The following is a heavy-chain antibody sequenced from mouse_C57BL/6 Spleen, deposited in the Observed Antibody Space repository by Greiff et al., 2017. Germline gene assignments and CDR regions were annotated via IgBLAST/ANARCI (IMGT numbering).Heavy chain of an antibody. CDR1: GYTFTDYN. D-gene: IGHD1-1*01. CDR3: ARSDYGSSYWYFDV. Sequence: VQLQQSGPELVKPGASVKMSCKASGYTFTDYNMHWVKQSQGKRLEWIGYISPNNGGTSYKQKFKGKATFTVHKSSSNAYRELRSLTSEDSAVYYCARSDYGSSYWYFDVWGTGTTVTVSS. V-gene: IGHV1-22*01. CDR2: ISPNNGGT. J-gene: IGHJ1*03.